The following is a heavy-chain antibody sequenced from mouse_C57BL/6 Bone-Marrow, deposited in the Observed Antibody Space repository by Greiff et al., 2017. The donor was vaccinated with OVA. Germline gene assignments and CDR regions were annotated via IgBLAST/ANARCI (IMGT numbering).Heavy chain of an antibody. CDR1: GYTFTSYW. V-gene: IGHV1-7*01. CDR2: INPSSGYT. CDR3: TRCNITTVEEGY. D-gene: IGHD1-1*01. J-gene: IGHJ2*01. Sequence: VKLLESGAELAKPGASVTLSCKASGYTFTSYWMHWVKQRPGQGLEWIGYINPSSGYTKYNQKFKDKATLTVDKSSSTAYKQLRSLTDEDAAVYYCTRCNITTVEEGYGGQGTALSVTA.